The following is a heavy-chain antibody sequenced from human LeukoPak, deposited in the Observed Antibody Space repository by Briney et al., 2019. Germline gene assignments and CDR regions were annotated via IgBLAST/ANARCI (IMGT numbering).Heavy chain of an antibody. D-gene: IGHD1-14*01. CDR3: ASGSLITSDGTGTPEFDY. V-gene: IGHV3-30-3*01. J-gene: IGHJ4*02. CDR2: ISYDGSNK. Sequence: GGSLRLSCAASGFTFSSYAMHWVRQAPGKGLEWVAVISYDGSNKYYADSVKGRFTISRDNSKNTLYLQMNSLRAEDTAVYYCASGSLITSDGTGTPEFDYWGQGTLVTVSS. CDR1: GFTFSSYA.